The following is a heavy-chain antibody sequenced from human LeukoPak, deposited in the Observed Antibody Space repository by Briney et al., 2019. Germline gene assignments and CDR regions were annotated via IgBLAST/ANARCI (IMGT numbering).Heavy chain of an antibody. J-gene: IGHJ3*02. D-gene: IGHD4-23*01. CDR3: SKHLSAVVTWDAFDI. CDR2: VSGSGGGT. CDR1: GFTFSSHD. Sequence: GVSLTLSCAASGFTFSSHDMSWVRQAPGKGVEGVSGVSGSGGGTYYADSVKGRFTISRDNSKNTLYLQTNSLRAEDTAVYYCSKHLSAVVTWDAFDIWGQGTMVTVSS. V-gene: IGHV3-23*01.